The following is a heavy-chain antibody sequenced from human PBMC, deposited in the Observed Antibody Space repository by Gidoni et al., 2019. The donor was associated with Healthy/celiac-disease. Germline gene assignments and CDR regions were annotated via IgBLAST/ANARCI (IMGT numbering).Heavy chain of an antibody. J-gene: IGHJ3*02. CDR3: ARGPVPLYGDYVTAFDI. Sequence: QVQLVQSGPEVKKPGSSVKFSCKASAGTFTSYAISWVRQAPGQGLEWMGGIIPIFGTANYAQKFQGRVTITADKSTSTAYMELSSLRSEDTAVYYCARGPVPLYGDYVTAFDIWGQGTMVTVSS. D-gene: IGHD4-17*01. CDR2: IIPIFGTA. V-gene: IGHV1-69*06. CDR1: AGTFTSYA.